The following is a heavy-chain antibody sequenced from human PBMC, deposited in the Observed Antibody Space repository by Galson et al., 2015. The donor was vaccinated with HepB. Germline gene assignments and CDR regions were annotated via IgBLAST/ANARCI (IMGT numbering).Heavy chain of an antibody. CDR3: ASSVVTRNNYYYYGMDV. Sequence: SVKVSCKASGFTFTSSAMQWVRQARGQRLEWIGWIVVGSGNTNYAQKFQGRVTITADKSTSTAYMELSSLRSEDTAVYYCASSVVTRNNYYYYGMDVWGQGTTVTVSS. D-gene: IGHD4-23*01. CDR2: IVVGSGNT. J-gene: IGHJ6*01. CDR1: GFTFTSSA. V-gene: IGHV1-58*02.